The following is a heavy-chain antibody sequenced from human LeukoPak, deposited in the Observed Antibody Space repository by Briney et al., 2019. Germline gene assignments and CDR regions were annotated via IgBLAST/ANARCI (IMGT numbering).Heavy chain of an antibody. CDR1: GGTFSSHA. D-gene: IGHD1-20*01. V-gene: IGHV1-69*13. CDR2: IIPMFGTT. Sequence: GASVKVSCKVSGGTFSSHAISWVRQAPGQGLEWMGGIIPMFGTTNYAQKFQGRVTITADESTSTAYMELSSLSSEDTAVYYCARTGGITGIFAYWGQGILLTVSS. J-gene: IGHJ4*02. CDR3: ARTGGITGIFAY.